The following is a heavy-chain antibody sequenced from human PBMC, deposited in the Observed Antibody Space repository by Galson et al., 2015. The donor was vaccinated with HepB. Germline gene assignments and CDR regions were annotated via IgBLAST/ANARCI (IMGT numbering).Heavy chain of an antibody. J-gene: IGHJ4*02. CDR1: GFIFSNYD. CDR2: IDKSSRFI. CDR3: AKERRGLQGWEFLDH. Sequence: SLRLSCAASGFIFSNYDMNWVRQAPGKGLEWVSAIDKSSRFIYYADSVKGRFTISRDNSKSTLYLQMSSLGVGDTAVYYCAKERRGLQGWEFLDHRGQGTLVPVSS. D-gene: IGHD1-26*01. V-gene: IGHV3-23*05.